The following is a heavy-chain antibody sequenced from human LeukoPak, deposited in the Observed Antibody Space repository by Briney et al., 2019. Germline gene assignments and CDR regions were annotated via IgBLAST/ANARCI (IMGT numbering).Heavy chain of an antibody. CDR3: ARGPHQDILSTYSLGLDY. D-gene: IGHD2/OR15-2a*01. CDR1: GFTFSSYS. V-gene: IGHV3-48*04. J-gene: IGHJ4*02. CDR2: FSSLGNTI. Sequence: PGGSLRLSCAASGFTFSSYSMNWVRKAPGKGLEWISYFSSLGNTIYYADSVKGRFTISRDNGKNSLYMQVNSLRAEDTAVYYCARGPHQDILSTYSLGLDYWGQGTLVTVSS.